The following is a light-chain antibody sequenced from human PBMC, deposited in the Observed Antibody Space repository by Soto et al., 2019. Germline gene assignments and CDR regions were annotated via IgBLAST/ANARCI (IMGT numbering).Light chain of an antibody. CDR1: QSITNY. Sequence: IQMTDSQSYRFASVGARVTITCRASQSITNYLNWYQQKPGKAPNLLIYGASTLQRGLPSRFFGSRSGAEVTRIISSLQPEDVVTNYYLQNNRYPWTFGQGTKVDIK. V-gene: IGKV1-17*01. CDR2: GAS. J-gene: IGKJ1*01. CDR3: LQNNRYPWT.